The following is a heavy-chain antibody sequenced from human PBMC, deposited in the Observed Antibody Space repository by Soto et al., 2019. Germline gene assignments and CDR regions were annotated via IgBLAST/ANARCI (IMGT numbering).Heavy chain of an antibody. CDR3: ARANPLYGFFDY. D-gene: IGHD4-17*01. Sequence: SVKVSCKASGGTFSSYAISWVRQAPGQGLEWMGGIIPIFGTANYAQKFQSRVTITADESTSTAYMELSSLRSEDTAVYYCARANPLYGFFDYWGQGTLVTVSS. CDR1: GGTFSSYA. CDR2: IIPIFGTA. J-gene: IGHJ4*02. V-gene: IGHV1-69*13.